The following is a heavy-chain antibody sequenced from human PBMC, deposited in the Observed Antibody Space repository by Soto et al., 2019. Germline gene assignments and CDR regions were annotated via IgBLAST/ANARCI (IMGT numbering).Heavy chain of an antibody. Sequence: QVQLQESGPGLVRPSQTLSLTCTVSGGSISSGGYYWSWIRQHPGKGLEWIGYIYYSGSTYYNPSLQSRVTPSVDTYNNQSSLKLRSVHAADTAVYYYARGHNWGRGTLVTVSS. CDR2: IYYSGST. CDR1: GGSISSGGYY. J-gene: IGHJ4*02. CDR3: ARGHN. V-gene: IGHV4-31*03.